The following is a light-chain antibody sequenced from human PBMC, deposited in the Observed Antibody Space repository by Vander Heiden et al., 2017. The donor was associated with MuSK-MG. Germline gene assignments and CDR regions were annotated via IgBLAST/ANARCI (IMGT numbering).Light chain of an antibody. Sequence: DIQMTQSPSSLSASVGDRVTITCRASQTINSHLNWYQQRPGAAPNLLISATSNLQSGVPSRFSGSGSGTDFALTITRLQREDFATYYCQQRDRSPLTFGGRTRVEIK. CDR2: ATS. J-gene: IGKJ4*01. CDR3: QQRDRSPLT. CDR1: QTINSH. V-gene: IGKV1-39*01.